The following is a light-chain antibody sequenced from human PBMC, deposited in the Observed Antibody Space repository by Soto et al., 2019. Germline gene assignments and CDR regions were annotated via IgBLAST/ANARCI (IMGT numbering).Light chain of an antibody. CDR1: QSLLHSNGYNY. V-gene: IGKV2-28*01. J-gene: IGKJ1*01. Sequence: DIVMTQSPLSLPVTPGEPASISCRSSQSLLHSNGYNYLDWYLQKPGQSPQLLIYLGSNRASGVHDRFSGSGSGTDFTLKISRVEAEDVGVYYCMQALQTPFTFGRGTKVEIK. CDR2: LGS. CDR3: MQALQTPFT.